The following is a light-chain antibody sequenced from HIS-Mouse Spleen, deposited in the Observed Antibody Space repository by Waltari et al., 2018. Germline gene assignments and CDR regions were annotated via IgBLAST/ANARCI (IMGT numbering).Light chain of an antibody. Sequence: QSVLTQPPSASGTPGQRVTIPCSGRSANSGSNTVNWYQQLPRTAPKLLIYSNNQRPSGVPDRFSGSKSGTSASLAISGLQSEDEADYYCAAWDDSLNGYVFGTGTKVTVL. CDR3: AAWDDSLNGYV. J-gene: IGLJ1*01. V-gene: IGLV1-44*01. CDR1: SANSGSNT. CDR2: SNN.